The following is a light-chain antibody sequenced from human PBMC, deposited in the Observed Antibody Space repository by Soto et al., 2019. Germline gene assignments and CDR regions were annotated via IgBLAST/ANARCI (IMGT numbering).Light chain of an antibody. CDR1: SSDVGGYNY. Sequence: QSVLTQPASVSGSPGQSITISCTGTSSDVGGYNYVSWYQQHPGKAPKLMIYAVSNRPSGVSNRFSGSKSGNTATLTISGLQAEDEADYYRCSYTDSGTYVFGTGTKVTVL. J-gene: IGLJ1*01. V-gene: IGLV2-14*01. CDR2: AVS. CDR3: CSYTDSGTYV.